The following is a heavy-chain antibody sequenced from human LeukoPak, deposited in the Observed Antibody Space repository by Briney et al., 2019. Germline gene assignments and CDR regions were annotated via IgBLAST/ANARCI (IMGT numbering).Heavy chain of an antibody. V-gene: IGHV3-23*01. CDR2: FSRSVPDT. D-gene: IGHD6-13*01. CDR3: AKGSLGSWYYFDY. CDR1: GFTVGSSA. J-gene: IGHJ4*02. Sequence: GGSLRLFWAASGFTVGSSAMSWVRQAPGKGPEWVSTFSRSVPDTYYADSVKGRFTIFRDNSKNTLYLQMNSLRAEDTAVYCCAKGSLGSWYYFDYWGQGTLVTVSS.